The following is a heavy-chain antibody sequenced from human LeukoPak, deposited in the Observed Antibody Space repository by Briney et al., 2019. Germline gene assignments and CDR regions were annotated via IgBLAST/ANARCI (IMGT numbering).Heavy chain of an antibody. Sequence: GGALRLSCAASGVTFSRYWTRWVRQAPGEGRGWVSRIDSDGSSTSYADSVKGRFTISRDNAKNTLYLQMNSLRAEDTAVYYCARDHSSPELGDMDVWGKGTTVTVSS. CDR1: GVTFSRYW. J-gene: IGHJ6*03. V-gene: IGHV3-74*01. CDR2: IDSDGSST. CDR3: ARDHSSPELGDMDV. D-gene: IGHD7-27*01.